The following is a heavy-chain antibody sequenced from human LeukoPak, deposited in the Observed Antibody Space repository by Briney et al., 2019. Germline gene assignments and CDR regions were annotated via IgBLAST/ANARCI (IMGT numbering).Heavy chain of an antibody. Sequence: GGSLRLSCAASGFTFSSYGMHWVRQAPGKGLEWVAFTRYDGSNKYYADSVKGRFTISRDNSKNTLYLQMNSLRAEDTAVYYCAKDIYLPSIAAQRAFDIWGQGTMDTVSS. CDR1: GFTFSSYG. V-gene: IGHV3-30*02. CDR2: TRYDGSNK. J-gene: IGHJ3*02. D-gene: IGHD6-6*01. CDR3: AKDIYLPSIAAQRAFDI.